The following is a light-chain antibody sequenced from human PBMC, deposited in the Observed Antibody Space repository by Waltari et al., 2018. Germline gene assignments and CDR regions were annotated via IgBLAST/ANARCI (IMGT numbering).Light chain of an antibody. J-gene: IGLJ3*02. CDR2: EVS. CDR3: TSNITTRGDWV. CDR1: SSDVGGYNL. Sequence: QSALTQPASVSGSPGQSITISCTGTSSDVGGYNLVSWHQQHPGQAPKLIIYEVSNRPPGVSNRFSGSQSGNTASLTISGLQAEDEADYYCTSNITTRGDWVFGGGTKLTVL. V-gene: IGLV2-14*01.